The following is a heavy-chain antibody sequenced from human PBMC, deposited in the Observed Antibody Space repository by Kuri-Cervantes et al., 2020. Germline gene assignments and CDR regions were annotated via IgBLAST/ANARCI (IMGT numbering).Heavy chain of an antibody. Sequence: GESLKISCAASGFTFSSYGMHWVRQAPGKGLEWVAVISYDGSNKYYADSVKGRFTISRGNSKNTLYLQMNSLRAEDTAVYYCAQVAVTPIFDYWGQGTLVTVSS. CDR3: AQVAVTPIFDY. J-gene: IGHJ4*02. V-gene: IGHV3-30*18. D-gene: IGHD2-21*02. CDR2: ISYDGSNK. CDR1: GFTFSSYG.